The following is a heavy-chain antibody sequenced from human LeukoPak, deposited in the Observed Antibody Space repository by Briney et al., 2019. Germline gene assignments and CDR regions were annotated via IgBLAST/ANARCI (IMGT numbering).Heavy chain of an antibody. CDR3: TLGYRQQLDLFDY. J-gene: IGHJ4*02. D-gene: IGHD6-13*01. CDR1: GFTVSNAW. Sequence: QPGGSLRLSCVASGFTVSNAWMSWVRQAPGKGLEWIGRIKSKTDGGTTDYAAPVKGRFTISRDDSKNTLYLQMNSLKTEDTAVYYCTLGYRQQLDLFDYWGQGTLVTVSS. CDR2: IKSKTDGGTT. V-gene: IGHV3-15*01.